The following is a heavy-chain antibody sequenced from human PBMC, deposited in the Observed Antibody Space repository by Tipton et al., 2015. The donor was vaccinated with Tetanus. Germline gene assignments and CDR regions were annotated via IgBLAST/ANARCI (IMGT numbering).Heavy chain of an antibody. CDR2: INPSDSST. CDR1: GYTFTSYY. Sequence: QVQLVQSGAEVKKPGASVKVSCKASGYTFTSYYMHWVRQAPGQGLEWMGIINPSDSSTSYPQKFQGRVTMTRDTSTSTVYMGLSSLRSEDTAVYYCARDPHCSSTSCYGWFDPWGQGTLVTVSP. D-gene: IGHD2-2*01. V-gene: IGHV1-46*01. CDR3: ARDPHCSSTSCYGWFDP. J-gene: IGHJ5*02.